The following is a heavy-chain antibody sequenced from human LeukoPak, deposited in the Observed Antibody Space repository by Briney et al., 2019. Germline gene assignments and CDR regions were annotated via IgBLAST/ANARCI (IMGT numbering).Heavy chain of an antibody. Sequence: GGSLRLSCAASGFTFSSYSMNWVRQAPGKGLEWVSSISSSSSYIYYADSVKGRFTISRDNAKNSLYLQMNSLRAEDTAVYYCARDGLDCSSTSCYFPGWFDPWGQGTLVTVSS. D-gene: IGHD2-2*01. V-gene: IGHV3-21*01. CDR2: ISSSSSYI. CDR3: ARDGLDCSSTSCYFPGWFDP. CDR1: GFTFSSYS. J-gene: IGHJ5*02.